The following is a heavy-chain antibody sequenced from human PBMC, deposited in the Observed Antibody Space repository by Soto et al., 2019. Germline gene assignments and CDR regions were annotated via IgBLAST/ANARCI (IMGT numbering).Heavy chain of an antibody. CDR2: IKPDGSEK. CDR1: RFTFSSFR. J-gene: IGHJ4*02. V-gene: IGHV3-7*04. CDR3: ARAGGGLDY. D-gene: IGHD3-10*01. Sequence: EVQLVESGGGLVQPGGSLRLSCTASRFTFSSFRMSWVRQAPGKGLEWVGNIKPDGSEKNYVDSVMGRFTISRDNAKNSLYLQINSLRAEDTAVYYCARAGGGLDYWCQGTLVTVSS.